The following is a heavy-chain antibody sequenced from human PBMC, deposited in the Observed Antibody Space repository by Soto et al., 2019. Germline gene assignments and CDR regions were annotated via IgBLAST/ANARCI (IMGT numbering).Heavy chain of an antibody. V-gene: IGHV3-30*18. CDR2: ISYDGSNK. D-gene: IGHD3-3*01. Sequence: QVQLVESGGGVVQPGRSLRLSCAASGFTFSSYGMHWFRQAPGKGLEWVAVISYDGSNKYYADSVKGRFTISRDNSKNTLYLQMNSLRAEDTAVYYGAKDATFWSGPPCLDYWGQGTLVTLSS. J-gene: IGHJ4*02. CDR3: AKDATFWSGPPCLDY. CDR1: GFTFSSYG.